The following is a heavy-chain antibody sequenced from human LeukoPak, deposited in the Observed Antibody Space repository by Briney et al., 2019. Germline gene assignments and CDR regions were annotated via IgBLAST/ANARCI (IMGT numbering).Heavy chain of an antibody. J-gene: IGHJ4*02. CDR1: GFTFSSYW. CDR3: AKDLIIYSGYEIDY. D-gene: IGHD5-12*01. Sequence: PGGSLRLSCAASGFTFSSYWMSWVRQAPGKGLEWVANIKQDGSEKYYVDSVKGRFTISRDNAKNSLYLQMNSLRAEDTAVYYCAKDLIIYSGYEIDYWGQGTLVTVSS. V-gene: IGHV3-7*01. CDR2: IKQDGSEK.